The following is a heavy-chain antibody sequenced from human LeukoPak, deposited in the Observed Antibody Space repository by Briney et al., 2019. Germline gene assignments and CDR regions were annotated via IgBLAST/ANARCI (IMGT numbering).Heavy chain of an antibody. CDR1: GFTFSSYS. D-gene: IGHD3-10*01. Sequence: PGGSLRLSCAASGFTFSSYSMNWVRQAPGKGLEWVSSISSSISYIYYADSVKGRFTISRDNAKNSLYLQMNSLRAEDTAVYYCARDPGIDSGSYPIDYWGQGTLVTVSS. CDR3: ARDPGIDSGSYPIDY. CDR2: ISSSISYI. V-gene: IGHV3-21*06. J-gene: IGHJ4*02.